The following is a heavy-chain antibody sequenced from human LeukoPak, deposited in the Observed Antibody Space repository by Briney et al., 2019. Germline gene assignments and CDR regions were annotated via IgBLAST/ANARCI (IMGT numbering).Heavy chain of an antibody. CDR1: GFTFSNYD. CDR3: AKESDFVY. J-gene: IGHJ4*02. CDR2: ISYDGTNK. D-gene: IGHD3-3*01. Sequence: GGSLRLSCAASGFTFSNYDMHWVRQAPGKGLEWVAVISYDGTNKYYADSVKGRFTISRDNSKSTLYLQMNSLRAEDTAVYYWAKESDFVYWGQGTLVTVSS. V-gene: IGHV3-30*18.